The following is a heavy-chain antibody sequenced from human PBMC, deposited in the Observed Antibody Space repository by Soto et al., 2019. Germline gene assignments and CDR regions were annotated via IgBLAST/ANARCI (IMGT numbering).Heavy chain of an antibody. V-gene: IGHV5-51*01. D-gene: IGHD3-22*01. J-gene: IGHJ4*02. CDR3: ASKEYKYESSGSSY. Sequence: PGESLKISWKGSGDRFTKYGSGWVLQMPGKGLEWMSIIYPDESDTKYSPSFQVHVTISADNSISTAYLQWSRRKASDTAMYYCASKEYKYESSGSSYWGKGTLVPVPQ. CDR2: IYPDESDT. CDR1: GDRFTKYG.